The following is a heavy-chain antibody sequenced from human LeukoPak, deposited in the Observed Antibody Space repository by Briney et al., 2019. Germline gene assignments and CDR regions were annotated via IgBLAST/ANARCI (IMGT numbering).Heavy chain of an antibody. CDR3: ARGGIAAAAEYYFDY. CDR1: GGSFSGYY. Sequence: KPSETLSLTCAVYGGSFSGYYWSWIRQPPGKGLEWIGEINHSGSTNYNPSLKSRVTISVDTSKNQFSLKLSSVTAADTAVYYCARGGIAAAAEYYFDYWGQGTLVTVSS. J-gene: IGHJ4*02. CDR2: INHSGST. D-gene: IGHD6-13*01. V-gene: IGHV4-34*01.